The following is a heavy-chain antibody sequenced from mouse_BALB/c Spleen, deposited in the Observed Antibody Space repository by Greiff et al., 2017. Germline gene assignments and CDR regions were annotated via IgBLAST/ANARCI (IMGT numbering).Heavy chain of an antibody. J-gene: IGHJ3*01. CDR3: ARERTDSSGLNFAY. Sequence: EVHLVESGGDLVKPGGSLKLSCAASGFTFSSYGMSWVRQTPDKRLEWVATISSGGSYTYYPDSVKGRFTISRDNAKNTLYLQMSSLKSEDTAMYYCARERTDSSGLNFAYWGQGTLVTVSA. V-gene: IGHV5-6*01. CDR2: ISSGGSYT. CDR1: GFTFSSYG. D-gene: IGHD3-2*01.